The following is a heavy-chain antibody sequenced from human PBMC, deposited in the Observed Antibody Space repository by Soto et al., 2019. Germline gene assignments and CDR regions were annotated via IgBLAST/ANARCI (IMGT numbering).Heavy chain of an antibody. CDR3: AREMKQLVQEGFLQH. V-gene: IGHV3-21*01. J-gene: IGHJ1*01. CDR1: GFTFSSYT. CDR2: ISTGSSYI. Sequence: PGGSLRLAXAASGFTFSSYTMDWVRQAPGKGLEWVSSISTGSSYIYYADSLKGRFTISRDNAGNSLYLQMNSLRAEDTAVYYCAREMKQLVQEGFLQHWGQGTLVTVSS. D-gene: IGHD6-13*01.